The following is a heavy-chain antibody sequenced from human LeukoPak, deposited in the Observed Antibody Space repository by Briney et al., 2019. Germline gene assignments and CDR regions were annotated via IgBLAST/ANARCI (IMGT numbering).Heavy chain of an antibody. Sequence: TPGGSLRLSCAASGFTFSDYYMSWIRQAPGKGLEWVSHISGSGSSIHYTDSVKGRFTISRDNAKNSLYLQMNSLSAEDTAVYFCARDRVFGGLEDHWGQGTLVSVSS. J-gene: IGHJ4*02. CDR2: ISGSGSSI. CDR3: ARDRVFGGLEDH. V-gene: IGHV3-11*04. CDR1: GFTFSDYY. D-gene: IGHD3-16*01.